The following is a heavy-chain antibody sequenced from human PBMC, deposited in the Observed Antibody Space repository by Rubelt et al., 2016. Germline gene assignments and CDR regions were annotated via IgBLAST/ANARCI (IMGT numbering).Heavy chain of an antibody. D-gene: IGHD4-17*01. CDR3: ASQKGGTVTT. J-gene: IGHJ4*02. Sequence: QVQLQQWGAGLLKPSETLSLTCAVYGGSFSDYYWSWIRQPPGKGLEWIGEINHSGSTNYNPSLKSRATISDDTSKNQFPLKLNSVTAADTTMYYCASQKGGTVTTWGQGTLVTVSS. CDR1: GGSFSDYY. CDR2: INHSGST. V-gene: IGHV4-34*01.